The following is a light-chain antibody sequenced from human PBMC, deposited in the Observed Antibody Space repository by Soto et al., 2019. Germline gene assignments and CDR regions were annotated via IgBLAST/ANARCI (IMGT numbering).Light chain of an antibody. J-gene: IGLJ2*01. CDR3: SSYGGSNNFVV. CDR2: DVI. Sequence: QSVLTQPPSASGSPGQSVTISCTGTSSDVGGYNYVSWYQHHPGKAPKLMLYDVIKRPSGVPDRFSGSKSGNTASLTVSGLQAEDEADYYCSSYGGSNNFVVFGGGTHLTVL. CDR1: SSDVGGYNY. V-gene: IGLV2-8*01.